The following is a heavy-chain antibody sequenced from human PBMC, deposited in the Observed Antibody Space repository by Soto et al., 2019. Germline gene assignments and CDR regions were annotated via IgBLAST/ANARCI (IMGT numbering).Heavy chain of an antibody. CDR3: ARDGIAVAATLPKRFDY. V-gene: IGHV1-18*01. Sequence: QVQLVQSGAEVKKPGASVKVSCKACGYTLTSYGISWVRQAPGQGLEWMGWISAYNGNTKYAQKLQGRVTMTTDTSTSTAYMELRSLRSDDTAVYYCARDGIAVAATLPKRFDYWGQGTLVTVSS. CDR2: ISAYNGNT. D-gene: IGHD6-19*01. CDR1: GYTLTSYG. J-gene: IGHJ4*02.